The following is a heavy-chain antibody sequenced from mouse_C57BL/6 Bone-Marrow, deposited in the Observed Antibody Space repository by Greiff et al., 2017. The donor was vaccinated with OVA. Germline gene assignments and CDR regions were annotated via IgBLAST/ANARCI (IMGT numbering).Heavy chain of an antibody. V-gene: IGHV1-61*01. Sequence: QVQLQQPGAELVRPGSSVKLSCKASGYTFTSYWMDWVKQRPGQGLEWIGNIYPSDSETHYNQKFKDKATLTVDKSSSTAYMQLSSLTSEDSAVYYGARTGILLRYWYFDVWGTGTTVTVSS. J-gene: IGHJ1*03. D-gene: IGHD1-1*01. CDR2: IYPSDSET. CDR3: ARTGILLRYWYFDV. CDR1: GYTFTSYW.